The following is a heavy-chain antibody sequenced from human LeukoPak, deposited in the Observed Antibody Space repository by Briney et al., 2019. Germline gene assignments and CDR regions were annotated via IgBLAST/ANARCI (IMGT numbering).Heavy chain of an antibody. CDR1: GFTFSNAW. J-gene: IGHJ4*02. CDR3: SLMAVGATIFDY. Sequence: GGSLRLSCAASGFTFSNAWMSWVRQAPGKGLEWVGRIKSKTDGGTTDYAAPVKGRFTISRDDSKNTLYLQMNSLKTGDTAVYYCSLMAVGATIFDYWGQGPLVTVSS. CDR2: IKSKTDGGTT. D-gene: IGHD1-26*01. V-gene: IGHV3-15*01.